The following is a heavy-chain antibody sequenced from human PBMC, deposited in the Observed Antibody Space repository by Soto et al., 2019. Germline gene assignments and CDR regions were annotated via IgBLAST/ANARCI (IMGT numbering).Heavy chain of an antibody. CDR2: IDPSDSQT. D-gene: IGHD6-19*01. CDR1: GYSFAGYW. V-gene: IGHV5-10-1*01. CDR3: ARESVAVAGTDFDY. Sequence: GESLKISCKGSGYSFAGYWITWVRQKPGKGLEWMGRIDPSDSQTYYSPSFRGHVAISVTKSITTVFLQMNSLRAEDTAVYYCARESVAVAGTDFDYWGQGTLVTVSS. J-gene: IGHJ4*02.